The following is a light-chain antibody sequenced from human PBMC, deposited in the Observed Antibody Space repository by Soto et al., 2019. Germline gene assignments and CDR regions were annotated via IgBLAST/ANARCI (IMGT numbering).Light chain of an antibody. Sequence: EIVMTQSPATLSVSPGERATLSCRASQSVSSNLAWYQQKPGQAPRLLIYAASSRATGIPDRFTGSGSGTDFALTISRLEPEDFAVYYWQQYGSSLWTFGQGTKVEIK. V-gene: IGKV3-20*01. J-gene: IGKJ1*01. CDR3: QQYGSSLWT. CDR1: QSVSSN. CDR2: AAS.